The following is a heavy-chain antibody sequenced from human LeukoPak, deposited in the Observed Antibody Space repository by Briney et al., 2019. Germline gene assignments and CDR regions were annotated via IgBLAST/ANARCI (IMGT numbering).Heavy chain of an antibody. CDR2: ITGSGANT. V-gene: IGHV3-23*01. CDR3: YYYDSSGFYPQTKIDY. Sequence: PGGSLTLSCAGSGFSFSTYSMNWVRQAPGKGLEWVSGITGSGANTYYADSVKSRFTISRDNSKNTLYLRMNSLRAEDTAVYYCYYYDSSGFYPQTKIDYWGQGTLVTVSS. D-gene: IGHD3-22*01. J-gene: IGHJ4*02. CDR1: GFSFSTYS.